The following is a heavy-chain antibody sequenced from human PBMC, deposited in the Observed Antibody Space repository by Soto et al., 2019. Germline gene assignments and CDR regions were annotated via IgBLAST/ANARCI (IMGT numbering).Heavy chain of an antibody. D-gene: IGHD1-26*01. CDR3: AGFYVAAGAAPLEY. V-gene: IGHV3-33*01. Sequence: PGGSLRLSCAASGVIFSNFGMQWVRHAPGKGLEWVGIIWHDGSNKYYADSVEGRFTISRDNSKNTVYLQMNSLRGEDTGIYYCAGFYVAAGAAPLEYWGQGTLVTVSS. CDR1: GVIFSNFG. CDR2: IWHDGSNK. J-gene: IGHJ4*02.